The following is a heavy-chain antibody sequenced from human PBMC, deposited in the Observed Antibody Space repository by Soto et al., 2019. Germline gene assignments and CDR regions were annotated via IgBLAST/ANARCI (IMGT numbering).Heavy chain of an antibody. CDR1: GFTFGSYG. D-gene: IGHD2-2*01. J-gene: IGHJ6*02. Sequence: GGSLRLSCAACGFTFGSYGMHWVRQAPGKGLEWVAVIWYDGSNKYYAVSVKGRFTISRDNSKNTLYLQMNSLRAEDTAVYYCASSTRSGYYGMGVWGQGTTVAVSS. CDR2: IWYDGSNK. CDR3: ASSTRSGYYGMGV. V-gene: IGHV3-33*01.